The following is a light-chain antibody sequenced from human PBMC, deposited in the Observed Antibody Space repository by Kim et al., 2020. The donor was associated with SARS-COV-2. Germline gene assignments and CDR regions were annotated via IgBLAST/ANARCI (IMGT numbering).Light chain of an antibody. V-gene: IGLV1-44*01. CDR1: SSNIGSNN. CDR3: ATWDDSLNGWV. Sequence: GQRVTTSCSGGSSNIGSNNVNWYHQVPGTAPRLLIHSNNQRPSGIPDRFSGSKSGTSASLAISGLQSEDEADYYCATWDDSLNGWVFGGGTKLTVL. J-gene: IGLJ3*02. CDR2: SNN.